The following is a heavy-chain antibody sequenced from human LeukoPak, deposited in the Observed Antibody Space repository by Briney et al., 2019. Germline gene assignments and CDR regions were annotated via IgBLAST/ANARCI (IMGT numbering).Heavy chain of an antibody. V-gene: IGHV3-66*01. CDR2: IYSGGST. Sequence: GSLRLSCAASGFTFSSYAMSWVRQAPGKGLEWVSVIYSGGSTYYADSVKGRFTISRDNSKNTLYLQMNSLRAEDTAVYYCARDGDYYGSGSYDPYTSLSAWGQGTLVTVSS. CDR1: GFTFSSYA. CDR3: ARDGDYYGSGSYDPYTSLSA. D-gene: IGHD3-10*01. J-gene: IGHJ5*02.